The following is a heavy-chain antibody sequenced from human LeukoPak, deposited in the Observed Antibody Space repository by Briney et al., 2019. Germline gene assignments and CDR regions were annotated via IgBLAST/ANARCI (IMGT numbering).Heavy chain of an antibody. CDR2: ISAYNGNT. J-gene: IGHJ4*02. D-gene: IGHD3-10*01. Sequence: ASVKVSCKASGYTFTSYGISWVRQAPGQGLEWMGWISAYNGNTNYAQKLQGRVTMTTDTSTSTAYMGLRSLRSDDTAVYYCARDEALLWFGELNAPDYWGQGTLVTVSS. CDR3: ARDEALLWFGELNAPDY. V-gene: IGHV1-18*04. CDR1: GYTFTSYG.